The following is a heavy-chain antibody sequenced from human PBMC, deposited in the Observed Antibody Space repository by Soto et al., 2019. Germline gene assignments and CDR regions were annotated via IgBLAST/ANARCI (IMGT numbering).Heavy chain of an antibody. CDR2: IWYDGSKI. CDR1: GFTFSSFG. J-gene: IGHJ6*02. Sequence: QVQVVESGGGVFQPGRSLRLSCAASGFTFSSFGMHWVRQAPGKGLEWVSLIWYDGSKISYGDSVKGRFTISRDNSRNTVYLQMNSLRAYDTAVYYCARDASYYSLWSGYYPSRNGMDVWGQGTTVSVSS. D-gene: IGHD3-3*01. V-gene: IGHV3-33*01. CDR3: ARDASYYSLWSGYYPSRNGMDV.